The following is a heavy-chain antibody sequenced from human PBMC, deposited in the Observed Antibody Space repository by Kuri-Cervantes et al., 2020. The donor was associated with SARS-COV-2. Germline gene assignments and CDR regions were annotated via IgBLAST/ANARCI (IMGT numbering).Heavy chain of an antibody. Sequence: SETLSLTCAVYSGSFSGYHWSWIRQLPGKGLEWIGEINHSGSTNYNPSLKSRVTISVDTSKNQFSLKLSSVTAADTAVYYCAREYYYDSSGYYYTRYYYYYGMDVWGQGTTGTVSS. J-gene: IGHJ6*02. CDR2: INHSGST. V-gene: IGHV4-34*01. D-gene: IGHD3-22*01. CDR3: AREYYYDSSGYYYTRYYYYYGMDV. CDR1: SGSFSGYH.